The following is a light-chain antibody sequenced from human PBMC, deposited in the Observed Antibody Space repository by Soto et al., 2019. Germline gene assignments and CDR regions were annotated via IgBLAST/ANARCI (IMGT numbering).Light chain of an antibody. CDR2: SNN. CDR1: SSNIGSNS. Sequence: QSVLTQPPSAYGTPGQWVTISCYGSSSNIGSNSVNWYQQLPGAAPKLLIYSNNKRPSGVPDRFSGSKSGTSASLAISGLQSEDEADYYCAAWDDSLNGVFGGGTKVTVL. J-gene: IGLJ3*02. CDR3: AAWDDSLNGV. V-gene: IGLV1-44*01.